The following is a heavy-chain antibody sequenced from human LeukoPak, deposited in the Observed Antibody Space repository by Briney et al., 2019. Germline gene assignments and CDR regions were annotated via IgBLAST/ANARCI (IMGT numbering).Heavy chain of an antibody. Sequence: SETLSLTCSVSSGSISSGDYYWNWLRQHPGKGLEWIGYIYYSGSTFYNPSLKSRLTISIGTSKNQFSLRLRSVTAADTAVYYCARGLSSGYYYFDSWGQGTLVTVSS. J-gene: IGHJ4*02. D-gene: IGHD3-22*01. CDR3: ARGLSSGYYYFDS. V-gene: IGHV4-31*03. CDR2: IYYSGST. CDR1: SGSISSGDYY.